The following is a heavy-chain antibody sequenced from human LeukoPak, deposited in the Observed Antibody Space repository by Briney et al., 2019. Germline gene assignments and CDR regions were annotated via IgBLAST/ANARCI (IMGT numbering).Heavy chain of an antibody. CDR3: AKDAQRGFDYSNSLEY. V-gene: IGHV3-33*06. CDR1: GFTFSHYG. Sequence: GGSLRLSCAASGFTFSHYGMHWARQAPGKGLEWVAVIWHDGSSKFYADSVKGRFTISRDNFMKTVYLQMNSLRAEDTALYYCAKDAQRGFDYSNSLEYWGQGVLVTVSS. CDR2: IWHDGSSK. D-gene: IGHD4-11*01. J-gene: IGHJ4*02.